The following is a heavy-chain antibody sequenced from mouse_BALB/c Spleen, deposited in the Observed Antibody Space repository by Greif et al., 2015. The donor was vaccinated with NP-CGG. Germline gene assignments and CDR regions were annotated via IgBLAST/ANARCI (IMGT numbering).Heavy chain of an antibody. J-gene: IGHJ2*01. CDR3: TRSDYYGPHFDY. CDR2: INPSNGGT. V-gene: IGHV1S81*02. CDR1: GYTFTSYY. Sequence: QVQLQQSGAELVKPGASVKLSCKASGYTFTSYYMYWVKQRPGQGLEWIGEINPSNGGTNFNEKFKSKATLTVDKSSSTAYMQLSSLTSEDSAVYYCTRSDYYGPHFDYWAKAPLSQSPQ. D-gene: IGHD1-1*01.